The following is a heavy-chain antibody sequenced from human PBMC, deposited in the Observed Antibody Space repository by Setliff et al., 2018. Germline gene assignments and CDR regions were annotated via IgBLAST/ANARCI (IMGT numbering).Heavy chain of an antibody. Sequence: SETLSLTCAVYGGSFSGYYWSWIRQPPGKGLEWIGSIYYSGSTYYNPSLKSRVTISVDTSKNQFSLKLSSVTAADTAVYYCARGRIQLWKYYFDYWGQGTLVTVSS. D-gene: IGHD5-18*01. CDR2: IYYSGST. V-gene: IGHV4-34*01. J-gene: IGHJ4*02. CDR3: ARGRIQLWKYYFDY. CDR1: GGSFSGYY.